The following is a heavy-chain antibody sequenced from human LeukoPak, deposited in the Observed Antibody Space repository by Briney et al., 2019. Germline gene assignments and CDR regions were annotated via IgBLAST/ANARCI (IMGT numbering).Heavy chain of an antibody. Sequence: ASVKVSCKASGYTFTSYAMHWVRQAPGQRLEWMGWINAGNGNTKCSQKFQGRVTITRDTSASTAYMELSSLRSEDTAVYYCAREPPHLSSGSYYLSYWGQGTLVTVSS. CDR2: INAGNGNT. V-gene: IGHV1-3*01. J-gene: IGHJ4*02. CDR3: AREPPHLSSGSYYLSY. D-gene: IGHD1-26*01. CDR1: GYTFTSYA.